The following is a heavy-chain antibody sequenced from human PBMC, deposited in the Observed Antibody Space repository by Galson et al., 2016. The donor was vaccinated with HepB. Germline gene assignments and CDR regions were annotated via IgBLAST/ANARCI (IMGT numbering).Heavy chain of an antibody. CDR2: IYLSDSDT. D-gene: IGHD3-9*01. CDR1: GNSVNTFW. Sequence: QSGAEVKKPGESLRISCKASGNSVNTFWIGWLRQMPGRGLECLGIIYLSDSDTRYSPVFQGHVTISADKSTSTAYLQWSSLKASDTAIYYCVRQDGASRHRYYYAVDVGGQGPRSSSPQ. J-gene: IGHJ6*01. V-gene: IGHV5-51*01. CDR3: VRQDGASRHRYYYAVDV.